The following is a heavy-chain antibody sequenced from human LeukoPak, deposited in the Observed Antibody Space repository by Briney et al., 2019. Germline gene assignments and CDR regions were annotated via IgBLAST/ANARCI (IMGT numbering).Heavy chain of an antibody. D-gene: IGHD6-13*01. CDR2: INHSGST. Sequence: SETLSLTCAVYGGSFSGYYWSWIRQPPGKGLEWIGEINHSGSTNYNPSLKSRVTISVDTSKNQFSLKLSSVTAADTAVYYCARGYKVEYSSSWHAPAYFDYWGQGTLVTVSS. CDR3: ARGYKVEYSSSWHAPAYFDY. CDR1: GGSFSGYY. J-gene: IGHJ4*02. V-gene: IGHV4-34*01.